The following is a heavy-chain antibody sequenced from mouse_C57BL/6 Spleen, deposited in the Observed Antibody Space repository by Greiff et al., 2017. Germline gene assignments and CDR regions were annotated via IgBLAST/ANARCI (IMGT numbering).Heavy chain of an antibody. Sequence: VKLMESGAELVKPGASVQISCKASGYAFSSYWMNWVKQRPGKGLEWIGQIYPGDGDTNYNGKFKGKATLTADKSSSTAYMQLSSLTSEDSAVYFCASGSSYAYFDYWGQGTTLTVSS. CDR3: ASGSSYAYFDY. D-gene: IGHD1-1*01. CDR2: IYPGDGDT. J-gene: IGHJ2*01. V-gene: IGHV1-80*01. CDR1: GYAFSSYW.